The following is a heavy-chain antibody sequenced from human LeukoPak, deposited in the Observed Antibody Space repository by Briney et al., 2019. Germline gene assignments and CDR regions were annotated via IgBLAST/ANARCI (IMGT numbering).Heavy chain of an antibody. J-gene: IGHJ1*01. Sequence: ASVKVSCKASGYTFTGYYMHWVRQAPGQGLEWMGWINPNSGGTDYAQKFQGRVTMTRDTSISTAHLELSRLRSDDNARYYLSRDWNCGEWGQGTLVTVFS. V-gene: IGHV1-2*02. D-gene: IGHD1-7*01. CDR3: SRDWNCGE. CDR1: GYTFTGYY. CDR2: INPNSGGT.